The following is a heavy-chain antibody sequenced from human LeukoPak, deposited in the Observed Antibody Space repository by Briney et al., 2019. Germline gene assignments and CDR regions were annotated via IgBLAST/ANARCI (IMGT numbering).Heavy chain of an antibody. CDR3: ARDGGSYPGGY. CDR1: GGSISSYY. D-gene: IGHD1-26*01. V-gene: IGHV4-59*01. Sequence: SETLSLTCTVSGGSISSYYWSWIRQPPGKGLEWIGYIYYSGSTNYNPSLKSRVTISVDTSKNQFSLKLSSVTAADTAVYYCARDGGSYPGGYWGQGTLVTVSS. CDR2: IYYSGST. J-gene: IGHJ4*02.